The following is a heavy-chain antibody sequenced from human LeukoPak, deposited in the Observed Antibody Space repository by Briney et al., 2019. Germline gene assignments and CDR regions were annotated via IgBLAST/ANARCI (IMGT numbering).Heavy chain of an antibody. CDR1: GFTFSNYW. Sequence: GGSLRLSCAASGFTFSNYWMNWVRQAPGKGLEWVANIKQDGSEKYYVDSVKGRFTISRDNAKNSLYVQMNSLRAEDTAVYYCARGVSWSYYYWGQGTLVTVSS. D-gene: IGHD1-26*01. J-gene: IGHJ4*02. V-gene: IGHV3-7*05. CDR3: ARGVSWSYYY. CDR2: IKQDGSEK.